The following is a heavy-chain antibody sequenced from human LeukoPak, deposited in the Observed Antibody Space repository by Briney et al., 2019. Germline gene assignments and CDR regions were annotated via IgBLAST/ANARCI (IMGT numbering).Heavy chain of an antibody. D-gene: IGHD6-13*01. J-gene: IGHJ4*02. CDR2: IWNDGSNR. CDR3: ARVAAAGTGEYFDY. Sequence: PGGSLRLSCVASGFTFSYFGMHWVRQAPGKGLEWVAVIWNDGSNRYYADSVKGRFTISRDNSKNSLYLQMNSLRAEDTAVYYCARVAAAGTGEYFDYWGQGTLVTVSS. V-gene: IGHV3-33*01. CDR1: GFTFSYFG.